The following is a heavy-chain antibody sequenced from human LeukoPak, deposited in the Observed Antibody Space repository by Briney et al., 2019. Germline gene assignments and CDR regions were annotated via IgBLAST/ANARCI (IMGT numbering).Heavy chain of an antibody. D-gene: IGHD3-9*01. V-gene: IGHV4-34*01. CDR2: INHSGST. Sequence: SETLSLTCAVYGGSFSGYYWSWIRQPPGKGLEWIGEINHSGSTNYNPSLKSRVTISVDTSKNQFSLKLSPVTAADTAVYYCARGRYFEIWGQGTMVTVSS. J-gene: IGHJ3*02. CDR3: ARGRYFEI. CDR1: GGSFSGYY.